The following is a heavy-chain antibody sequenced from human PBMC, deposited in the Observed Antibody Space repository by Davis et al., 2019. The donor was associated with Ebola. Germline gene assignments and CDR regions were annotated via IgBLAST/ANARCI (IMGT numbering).Heavy chain of an antibody. J-gene: IGHJ4*02. CDR3: ARVWDSGYDSSYFDY. V-gene: IGHV1-46*01. Sequence: ASVKVSCKASGYTFTSYYMHWVRQAPGQGLEWMGIINPSGGSTSYAQKFQGRVTITADESTSTAYMELSSLRSEDTAVYYCARVWDSGYDSSYFDYWGQGTLVTVSS. CDR2: INPSGGST. CDR1: GYTFTSYY. D-gene: IGHD5-12*01.